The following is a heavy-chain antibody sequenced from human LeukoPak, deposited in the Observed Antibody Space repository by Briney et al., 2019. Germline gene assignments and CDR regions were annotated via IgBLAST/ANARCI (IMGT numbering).Heavy chain of an antibody. J-gene: IGHJ4*02. V-gene: IGHV3-30*18. CDR2: ISDVGRRE. D-gene: IGHD4-17*01. CDR3: AKRPSDYGDYVSYFDY. Sequence: PGGSLRLSCAASGFSFISYGMHWVRQAPGKGLEWVGVISDVGRREDYADSVKGRSTISRDNSKDTLYLQMNSLRAEDTAVYYCAKRPSDYGDYVSYFDYWGQGTLVTVSS. CDR1: GFSFISYG.